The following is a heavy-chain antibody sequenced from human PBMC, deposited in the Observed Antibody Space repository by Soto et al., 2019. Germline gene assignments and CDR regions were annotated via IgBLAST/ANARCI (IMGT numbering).Heavy chain of an antibody. Sequence: SEALSLTCTVSGGSVSSGSYYWSWIRQPPGKGLEWIGYIYYRGSTNYNPSLKSRVTISVDTSKNQFSLKLSYVTAADTAVYYCARVELNLVRFDPWGQGTLVTVAS. CDR3: ARVELNLVRFDP. V-gene: IGHV4-61*01. CDR2: IYYRGST. D-gene: IGHD1-1*01. J-gene: IGHJ5*02. CDR1: GGSVSSGSYY.